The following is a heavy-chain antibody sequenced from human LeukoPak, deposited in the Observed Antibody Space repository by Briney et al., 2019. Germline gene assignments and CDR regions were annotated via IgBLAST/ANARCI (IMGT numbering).Heavy chain of an antibody. D-gene: IGHD5-12*01. CDR2: ISSSGST. CDR1: GDSISSGDYY. CDR3: ASHSGGYAY. Sequence: SETLSLTCTVSGDSISSGDYYWSWIRQPAGKGLEWIGRISSSGSTNYNPSLKSRVTISVDTSKNQFSLKLSSATAADTAVYYCASHSGGYAYWGQGTLVTVSS. V-gene: IGHV4-61*02. J-gene: IGHJ4*02.